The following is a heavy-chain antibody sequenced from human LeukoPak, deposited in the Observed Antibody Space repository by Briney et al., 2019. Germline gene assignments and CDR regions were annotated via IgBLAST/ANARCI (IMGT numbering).Heavy chain of an antibody. V-gene: IGHV3-48*02. CDR2: ISSSSSNI. D-gene: IGHD2-2*01. CDR3: ARDYCSSSICYAGGPYYLNY. CDR1: GFTFGTYS. Sequence: GGSLRLSCAASGFTFGTYSMNWVRQAPGKGLEWVLYISSSSSNIYYADSVKGRFTISRDYAKNSLYLQMNSLRDEDTAVYYCARDYCSSSICYAGGPYYLNYWGQGTLVTVSS. J-gene: IGHJ4*02.